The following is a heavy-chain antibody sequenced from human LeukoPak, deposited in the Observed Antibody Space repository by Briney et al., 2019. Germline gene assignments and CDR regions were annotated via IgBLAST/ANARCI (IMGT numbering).Heavy chain of an antibody. J-gene: IGHJ4*02. V-gene: IGHV1-2*02. CDR3: GTLLSNGPFDY. CDR2: IYPNSGAT. Sequence: GASVKLSCTASGYTFTGYYMDWVRQAPGQGLEWMGFIYPNSGATKYAQKCQGRVTMTRDTSISTAYMELSGLRSADTAVYYCGTLLSNGPFDYWGQGSLVTVSS. CDR1: GYTFTGYY.